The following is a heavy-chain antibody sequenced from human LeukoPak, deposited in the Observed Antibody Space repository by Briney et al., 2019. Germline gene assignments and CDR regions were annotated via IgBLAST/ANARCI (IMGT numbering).Heavy chain of an antibody. Sequence: GGSLRLSCAASGFTFTSYGMLWIRQAPGKGLEWVAFIRYHGSNQYYTDSVKGRFTISRDNSQNTLSLQMNSLRTEDTAMYYCARDLGMGTRIDYWGQGTLVTVSS. CDR2: IRYHGSNQ. D-gene: IGHD1/OR15-1a*01. V-gene: IGHV3-30*02. J-gene: IGHJ4*02. CDR3: ARDLGMGTRIDY. CDR1: GFTFTSYG.